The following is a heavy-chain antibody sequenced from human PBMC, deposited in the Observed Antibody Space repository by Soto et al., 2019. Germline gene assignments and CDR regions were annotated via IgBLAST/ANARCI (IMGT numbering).Heavy chain of an antibody. D-gene: IGHD2-2*01. V-gene: IGHV4-30-2*01. J-gene: IGHJ4*02. CDR2: IYHSGST. CDR1: GGSISSGGYS. CDR3: ARAVGYCSSTSCYYYFDY. Sequence: SETLSLTCAVSGGSISSGGYSWSWIRQPSGKGLEWIGYIYHSGSTYYNPSLKSRVTISVDRSKNQFSLKLSSVTAADTAVYYCARAVGYCSSTSCYYYFDYWGQGTLVTVS.